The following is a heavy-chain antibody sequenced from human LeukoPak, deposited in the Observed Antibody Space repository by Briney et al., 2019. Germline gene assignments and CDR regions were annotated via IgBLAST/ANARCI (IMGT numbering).Heavy chain of an antibody. CDR2: IYPSDSYT. CDR3: ARHFYSGYDLIDY. D-gene: IGHD5-12*01. V-gene: IGHV5-10-1*01. J-gene: IGHJ4*02. CDR1: GFSFTTYL. Sequence: GESLKISCQGSGFSFTTYLISCVRQMPGKGLEWMGRIYPSDSYTNYSPSFQGRVTISADKSISTAYLQLTSLRASDTAIYYCARHFYSGYDLIDYWGQGTLVTAS.